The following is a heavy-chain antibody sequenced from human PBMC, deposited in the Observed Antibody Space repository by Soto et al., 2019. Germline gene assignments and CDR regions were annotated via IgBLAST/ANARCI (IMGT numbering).Heavy chain of an antibody. CDR2: ISAYDGKT. CDR3: ARDPHEFWTSYWFDP. D-gene: IGHD3-3*01. Sequence: ASVKVSCKTSGYTFNTYGINWVRQAPGQGLELMGWISAYDGKTTYAEKFQGRVTLTTDTSTSTAYMELRSLRSDDTANYYCARDPHEFWTSYWFDPWGQGTPVTVS. V-gene: IGHV1-18*01. J-gene: IGHJ5*02. CDR1: GYTFNTYG.